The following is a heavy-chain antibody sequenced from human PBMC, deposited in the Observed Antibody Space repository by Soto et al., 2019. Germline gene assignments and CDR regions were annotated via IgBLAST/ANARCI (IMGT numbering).Heavy chain of an antibody. D-gene: IGHD6-13*01. CDR2: IYHSGST. J-gene: IGHJ6*02. V-gene: IGHV4-4*02. Sequence: SETLSLTCAVSGGSISSSNWWSWVRQPPGKGLEWIGEIYHSGSTNYNPSLKSRVTISVDKSKNQFSLKLSSVTAADTAVYYCARDQGIAAAGSFDYGMDVWGQGTTVTV. CDR3: ARDQGIAAAGSFDYGMDV. CDR1: GGSISSSNW.